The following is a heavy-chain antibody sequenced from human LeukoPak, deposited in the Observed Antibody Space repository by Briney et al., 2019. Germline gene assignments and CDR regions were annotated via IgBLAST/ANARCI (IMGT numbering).Heavy chain of an antibody. V-gene: IGHV4-39*01. CDR1: GGSISSSSYY. D-gene: IGHD5-24*01. CDR2: IYYSGST. J-gene: IGHJ4*02. CDR3: ARAVEMATISPPPHYFDY. Sequence: SETLSLTYTVSGGSISSSSYYWGWIRQPPGKGLEWIGSIYYSGSTYYNPSLKSRVTISVDTSKNQFSLKLSSVTAADTAVYYCARAVEMATISPPPHYFDYWGQGTLVTVSS.